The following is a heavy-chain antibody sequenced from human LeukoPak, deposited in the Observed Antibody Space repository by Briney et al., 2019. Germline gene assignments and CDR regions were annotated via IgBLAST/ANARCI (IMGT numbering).Heavy chain of an antibody. CDR2: ISGSGGST. D-gene: IGHD6-13*01. CDR1: GFTFSSYA. J-gene: IGHJ5*02. CDR3: AKDSIAAGPQYNWFDP. V-gene: IGHV3-23*01. Sequence: GGSLRLSCAASGFTFSSYAMSWVRQAPGKGLEWVAAISGSGGSTYYADSLKGRFTISRDNSKNTLYLHMTSLRAEDTAVYYCAKDSIAAGPQYNWFDPWGQGTLVTVSS.